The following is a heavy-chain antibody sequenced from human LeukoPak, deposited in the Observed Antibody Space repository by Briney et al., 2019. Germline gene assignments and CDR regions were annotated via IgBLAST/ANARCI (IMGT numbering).Heavy chain of an antibody. CDR2: IWYDGSNI. Sequence: GPLRLSCAASGFTFSSYGMHWVRQAPGKGLEWVAVIWYDGSNIYYADSVKGRFTISRDNSKNTLYLQMNSLRAEDTALYYCARMMSGSLDYWGQGALVTVSS. D-gene: IGHD1-26*01. CDR1: GFTFSSYG. J-gene: IGHJ4*02. V-gene: IGHV3-33*01. CDR3: ARMMSGSLDY.